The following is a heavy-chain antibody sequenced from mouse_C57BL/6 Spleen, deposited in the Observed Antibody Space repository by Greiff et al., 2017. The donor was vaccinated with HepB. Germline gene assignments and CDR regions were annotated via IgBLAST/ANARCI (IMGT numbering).Heavy chain of an antibody. CDR2: ISSGSSTI. CDR3: ARDGNKYYFDY. Sequence: EVNLVESGGGLVKPGGSLKLSCAASGFTFSDYGMHWVRQAPEKGLEWVAYISSGSSTIYYADTVKGRFTISRDNAKNTLFVQMTSLRSEDTAMYYCARDGNKYYFDYWGQGTTLTVSS. D-gene: IGHD2-1*01. J-gene: IGHJ2*01. CDR1: GFTFSDYG. V-gene: IGHV5-17*01.